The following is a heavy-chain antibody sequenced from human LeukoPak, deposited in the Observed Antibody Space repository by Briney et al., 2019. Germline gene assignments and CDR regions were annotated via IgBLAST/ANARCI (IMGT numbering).Heavy chain of an antibody. V-gene: IGHV4-4*02. J-gene: IGHJ4*02. D-gene: IGHD1-26*01. Sequence: GSLRLSCAASGFTFSSYWMHWVRQPPGKGLEWIGEIYHSGRTNYNPSLKSRVTISVDKSKNQFSLKVFSVTAADTAVYYCARVRVIVGATFLDYWGQGILVTVSS. CDR2: IYHSGRT. CDR1: GFTFSSYW. CDR3: ARVRVIVGATFLDY.